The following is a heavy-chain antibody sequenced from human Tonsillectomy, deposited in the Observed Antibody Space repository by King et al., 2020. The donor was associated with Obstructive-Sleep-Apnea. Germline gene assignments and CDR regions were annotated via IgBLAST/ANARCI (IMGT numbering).Heavy chain of an antibody. D-gene: IGHD3-16*02. Sequence: VQLQESGPGLVKPSETLSLTCTVSGYSISSGYYWGWIRQPPGKGLEWIGSIYHSGSTYYNPSLKSRVTISVDTSKNQFSLKLSSVTAADTAVYYCAEISPRDYWGQGTLVTVSS. CDR2: IYHSGST. CDR3: AEISPRDY. V-gene: IGHV4-38-2*02. J-gene: IGHJ4*02. CDR1: GYSISSGYY.